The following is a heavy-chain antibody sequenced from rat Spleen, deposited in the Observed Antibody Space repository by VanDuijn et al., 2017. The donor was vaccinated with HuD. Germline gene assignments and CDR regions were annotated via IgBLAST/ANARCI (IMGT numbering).Heavy chain of an antibody. CDR3: ARYVGDY. CDR1: GFSLTDNS. CDR2: IWSGGTT. V-gene: IGHV2S63*01. Sequence: EVQVKESGPGLVQPSQTLSLICTVSGFSLTDNSVHWIRQPPGKGLEWMGVIWSGGTTVYNSGLKSRLSISRDTSKSQVFLEMNSLQTEDTAIYYCARYVGDYWGQGVMVTVSS. J-gene: IGHJ2*01.